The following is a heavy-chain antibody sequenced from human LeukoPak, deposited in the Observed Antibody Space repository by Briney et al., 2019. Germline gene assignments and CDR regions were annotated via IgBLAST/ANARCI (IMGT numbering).Heavy chain of an antibody. CDR1: GGSFSGYY. V-gene: IGHV4-34*01. CDR3: ARLYYDSSGYYYYYFDY. D-gene: IGHD3-22*01. CDR2: INHSGST. Sequence: SETLSLTCAVYGGSFSGYYWSWIRQPPGKGLEWIGEINHSGSTNYNPSLKSRVTISVDTSKNQFSLKLSSVTAADTAVYYCARLYYDSSGYYYYYFDYWGQGTLVTVSS. J-gene: IGHJ4*02.